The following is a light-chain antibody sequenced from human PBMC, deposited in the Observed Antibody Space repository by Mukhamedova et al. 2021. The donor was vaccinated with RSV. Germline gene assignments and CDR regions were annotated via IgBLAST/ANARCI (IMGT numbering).Light chain of an antibody. CDR2: AAS. Sequence: WDQQKPGKAPKLLAYAASTLHSGVPSRFSASGSGSDFTLTISSLQSEDFATYYCQHYYVYPLTFGGGTRVEIK. V-gene: IGKV1-8*01. CDR3: QHYYVYPLT. J-gene: IGKJ4*01.